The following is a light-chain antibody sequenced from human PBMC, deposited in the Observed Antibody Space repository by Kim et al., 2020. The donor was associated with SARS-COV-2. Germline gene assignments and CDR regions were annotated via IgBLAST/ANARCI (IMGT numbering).Light chain of an antibody. Sequence: SVTTSCTGGSSNIGAGYDGQWYQQIPGRAPQLLIEGNNKRPSGVPDRFSGSKSGTSVSLDITGLQAEDEAVYYCQSYDRSLSGSVFGGGTQLTVL. CDR3: QSYDRSLSGSV. CDR1: SSNIGAGYD. CDR2: GNN. J-gene: IGLJ3*02. V-gene: IGLV1-40*01.